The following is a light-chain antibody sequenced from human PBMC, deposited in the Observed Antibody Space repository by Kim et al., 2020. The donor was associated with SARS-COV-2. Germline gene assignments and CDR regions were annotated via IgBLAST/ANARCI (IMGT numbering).Light chain of an antibody. CDR1: KLGDKY. J-gene: IGLJ2*01. CDR3: QAWDSSTDVV. V-gene: IGLV3-1*01. Sequence: SYELTQPPSVSVSPGQTASITFSGDKLGDKYACWYQQKPGQSPVLVIYQDSKRPSGIPERFSGSNSGNTATLTISGTQAMDEADYYCQAWDSSTDVVFGGGTKVTVL. CDR2: QDS.